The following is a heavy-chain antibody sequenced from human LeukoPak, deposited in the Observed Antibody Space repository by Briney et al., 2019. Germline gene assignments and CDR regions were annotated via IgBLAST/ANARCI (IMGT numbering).Heavy chain of an antibody. Sequence: SETLSLTCTVSGGSISSYYWSWIRQPPGKGLQWIGYLYYSGSTNYNPSLKSRVTISVDTSKNQFSLKLSSVTAADTAVYYCARDPTQPQRRGYSGYDVDYWGQGTLVTVSS. CDR2: LYYSGST. CDR3: ARDPTQPQRRGYSGYDVDY. J-gene: IGHJ4*02. D-gene: IGHD5-12*01. V-gene: IGHV4-59*12. CDR1: GGSISSYY.